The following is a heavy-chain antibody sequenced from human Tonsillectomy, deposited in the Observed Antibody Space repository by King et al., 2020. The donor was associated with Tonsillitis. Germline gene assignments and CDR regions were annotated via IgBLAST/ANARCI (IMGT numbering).Heavy chain of an antibody. V-gene: IGHV3-23*04. Sequence: VQLVESGGGLVQPGGSLRLSCAASGFTFSSYAMSWVRQAPGKGLEWVSGISGSGGSTQYADSVKGRFTISRDNSKNTLCLQMNSLRAEDTAVYYCAKDLALRCLGSPFDYWGQGSLVTVSS. CDR3: AKDLALRCLGSPFDY. CDR1: GFTFSSYA. D-gene: IGHD3-10*02. CDR2: ISGSGGST. J-gene: IGHJ4*02.